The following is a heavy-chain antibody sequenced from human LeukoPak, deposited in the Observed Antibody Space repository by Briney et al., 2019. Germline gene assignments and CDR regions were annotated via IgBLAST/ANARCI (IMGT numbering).Heavy chain of an antibody. CDR3: ARGLFGIVVVPAATLFDY. J-gene: IGHJ4*02. CDR2: TYYSGST. D-gene: IGHD2-2*01. V-gene: IGHV4-31*03. Sequence: SETLSLTCTVSGGSISSGGYYWSWIRQHPGKGLEWIGYTYYSGSTYYNPSLKSRVTISVDTSKNQLSLKLSSVTAADTAVYYCARGLFGIVVVPAATLFDYWGQGTLVTVSS. CDR1: GGSISSGGYY.